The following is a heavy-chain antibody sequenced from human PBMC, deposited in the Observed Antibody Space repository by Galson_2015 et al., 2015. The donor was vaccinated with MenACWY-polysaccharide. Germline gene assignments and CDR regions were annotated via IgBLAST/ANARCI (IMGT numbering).Heavy chain of an antibody. CDR2: ISYSGST. CDR3: ASRLAQVGIAGYGYGMDV. V-gene: IGHV4-39*01. Sequence: SETLSLTCTVSGGSISSSNYYWGWIRQSPEKGLEWIGTISYSGSTYYNPSLKSRVTISVDTSKNQFSPKLSSVTAADTAVYYCASRLAQVGIAGYGYGMDVWGQGTTVTVSS. D-gene: IGHD2-15*01. CDR1: GGSISSSNYY. J-gene: IGHJ6*02.